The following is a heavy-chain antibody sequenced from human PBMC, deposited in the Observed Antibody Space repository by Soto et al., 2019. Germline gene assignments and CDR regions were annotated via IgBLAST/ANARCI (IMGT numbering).Heavy chain of an antibody. V-gene: IGHV5-51*01. CDR2: IYPGDSDT. CDR1: GYSFTSYW. J-gene: IGHJ3*02. CDR3: AREGGYCSSTSCYTPFAFDI. Sequence: PGESLKISCKGSGYSFTSYWIGWVRQMPGKGLEWMGIIYPGDSDTRYSPSFQGQVTISADKSISTAYLQWSSLKASDTAMYYCAREGGYCSSTSCYTPFAFDIWGQGKMVPVSS. D-gene: IGHD2-2*02.